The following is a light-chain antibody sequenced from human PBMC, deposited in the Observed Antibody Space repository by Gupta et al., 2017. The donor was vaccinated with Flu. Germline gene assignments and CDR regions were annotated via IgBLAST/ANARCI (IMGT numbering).Light chain of an antibody. CDR1: QSVSSY. CDR2: VAS. V-gene: IGKV3-11*01. Sequence: EIVLTQSPATLSLSPGARATLTCRASQSVSSYLAWYQQKPGQAPRLLIYVASNRATGIPARFSGSGSGTDFTLTISIIEPEDVETYYCQQRSNWPPSLTFGGGTKVEIK. CDR3: QQRSNWPPSLT. J-gene: IGKJ4*01.